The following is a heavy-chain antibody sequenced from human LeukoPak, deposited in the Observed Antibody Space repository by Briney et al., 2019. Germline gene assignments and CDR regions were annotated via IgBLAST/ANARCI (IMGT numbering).Heavy chain of an antibody. CDR1: GGSFSGYY. V-gene: IGHV4-34*01. CDR2: INHSGST. J-gene: IGHJ4*02. CDR3: ARSGDGYNYGDY. D-gene: IGHD5-24*01. Sequence: PSETLSLTCAVYGGSFSGYYWSWIRQPPGKGLELIGEINHSGSTNYNPSLKSRVTISVATSKNQFSLKLSSVTAADTAVYYCARSGDGYNYGDYCGQGNLVTVSS.